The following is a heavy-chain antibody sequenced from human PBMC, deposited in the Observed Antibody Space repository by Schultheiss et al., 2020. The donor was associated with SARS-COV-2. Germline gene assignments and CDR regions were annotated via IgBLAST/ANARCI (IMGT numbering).Heavy chain of an antibody. V-gene: IGHV4-31*03. D-gene: IGHD3-16*01. Sequence: SETLSLTCTVSGGSISSGGYYWSWIRQHPGKGLEWIGYIYYSGSTYYNPSLKSRVTISVDTSKNQFSLKLSSVTAADTAVYYCARANRPSGVWYYYYGMDVWGQGTTVTVSS. CDR1: GGSISSGGYY. J-gene: IGHJ6*02. CDR3: ARANRPSGVWYYYYGMDV. CDR2: IYYSGST.